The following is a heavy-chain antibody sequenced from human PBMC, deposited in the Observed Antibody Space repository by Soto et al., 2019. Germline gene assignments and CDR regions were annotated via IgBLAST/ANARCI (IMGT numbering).Heavy chain of an antibody. Sequence: GESLKISCKHSGNSFTSYWIAWVRQMPGKGLEWMGIIYPGDYETRYSPSFQGQVTISADKSISTAYLQWSSLKASDSAMYYCAASGYNPYYYGMDVWGQGTAVTVSS. CDR1: GNSFTSYW. CDR3: AASGYNPYYYGMDV. D-gene: IGHD3-3*01. CDR2: IYPGDYET. V-gene: IGHV5-51*01. J-gene: IGHJ6*02.